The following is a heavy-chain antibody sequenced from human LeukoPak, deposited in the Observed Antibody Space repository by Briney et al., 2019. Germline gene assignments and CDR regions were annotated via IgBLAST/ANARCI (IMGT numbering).Heavy chain of an antibody. D-gene: IGHD6-19*01. CDR1: GFTFSDFA. CDR2: ISGSGGST. CDR3: AKAGSSGWSSGGGDY. J-gene: IGHJ4*02. Sequence: SGGSLRLSCAASGFTFSDFAMTWVRQAPGKGLEWVSTISGSGGSTFYADSVKGRFPISRDNSKNTLFLQMNSLRAEDTAIYYCAKAGSSGWSSGGGDYWGQGSVVTVSS. V-gene: IGHV3-23*01.